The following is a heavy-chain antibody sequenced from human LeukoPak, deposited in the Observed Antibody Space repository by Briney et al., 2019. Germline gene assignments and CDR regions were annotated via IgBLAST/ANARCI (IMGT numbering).Heavy chain of an antibody. V-gene: IGHV3-30*18. CDR1: GFTFSSYG. D-gene: IGHD3-10*01. CDR2: ISYDGSNK. CDR3: AKDPYGSGSYSVDY. Sequence: PGRSLRLSCAASGFTFSSYGMHWVRQAPGKGLEWVAVISYDGSNKYYADSVKGRFTISRDNSKNTLYLQMNSLRAEDTAVYYCAKDPYGSGSYSVDYWGQGTLVTVSS. J-gene: IGHJ4*02.